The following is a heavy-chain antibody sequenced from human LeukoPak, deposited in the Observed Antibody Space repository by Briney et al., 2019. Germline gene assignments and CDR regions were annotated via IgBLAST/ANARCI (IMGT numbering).Heavy chain of an antibody. CDR3: ARGLAYDYGMDY. Sequence: PGGSLRLSCAASGFTFAHFDVSWVRQAPGKGLEWVSGINWDGGSTGYADSVKGRFTISRDNAKNSLYLQMNSLRAEDTAFCYCARGLAYDYGMDYWGQGTLVTVSS. D-gene: IGHD4-17*01. V-gene: IGHV3-20*04. J-gene: IGHJ4*02. CDR1: GFTFAHFD. CDR2: INWDGGST.